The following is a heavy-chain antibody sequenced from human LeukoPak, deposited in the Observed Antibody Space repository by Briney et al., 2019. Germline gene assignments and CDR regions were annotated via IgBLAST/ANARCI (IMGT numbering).Heavy chain of an antibody. V-gene: IGHV4-59*08. D-gene: IGHD3-22*01. CDR3: ARHATRYYYDSSGYSPDYYYYMDV. J-gene: IGHJ6*03. Sequence: SETLSLTCTVSGVSISSFYWGWIRQPPGKGLEWIGYIYNIGTTKYNSSLKSRVTISADTSKNQFSLKLSSVTAADTAVYYCARHATRYYYDSSGYSPDYYYYMDVWGKGTTVTISS. CDR1: GVSISSFY. CDR2: IYNIGTT.